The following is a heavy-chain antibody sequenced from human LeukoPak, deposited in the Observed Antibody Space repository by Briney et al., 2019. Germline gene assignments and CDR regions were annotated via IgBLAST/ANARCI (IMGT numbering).Heavy chain of an antibody. CDR2: INDDGSDT. D-gene: IGHD2-15*01. CDR1: GFTFKLYW. CDR3: ARGGPSTWS. J-gene: IGHJ5*02. V-gene: IGHV3-74*01. Sequence: GGSLRLSCAASGFTFKLYWMHWVRQVPGKRPVWVSRINDDGSDTIYADSVRGRFTTSRDDAKNTVYLQMNNLRAEDTAVYYCARGGPSTWSWGQGTLVTVSS.